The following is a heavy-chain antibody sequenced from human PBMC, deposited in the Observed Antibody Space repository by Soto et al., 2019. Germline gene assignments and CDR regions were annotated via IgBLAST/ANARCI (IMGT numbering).Heavy chain of an antibody. Sequence: SVKVSCKASGGTFSSYAISWVRQAPGQGLEWMGGIIPIFGTANYAQKFQGRVTITADESTSTAYMELSSLRSEDTAVYYCARDIAARRDYYSGMDVWGQGTTVPVSS. CDR1: GGTFSSYA. CDR2: IIPIFGTA. CDR3: ARDIAARRDYYSGMDV. J-gene: IGHJ6*02. V-gene: IGHV1-69*13. D-gene: IGHD6-6*01.